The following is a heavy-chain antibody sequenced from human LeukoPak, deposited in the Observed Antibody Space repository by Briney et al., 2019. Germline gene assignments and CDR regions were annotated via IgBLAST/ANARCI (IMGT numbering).Heavy chain of an antibody. CDR2: IYYSGST. D-gene: IGHD3-22*01. V-gene: IGHV4-59*01. Sequence: PSETLSLTCNVSGDSISSYYWTWVRQFPGKGLEWIGYIYYSGSTYYNPALESRVTISVDTSKSHFSPNLTSVTAADTAMYYGARTYDSSGYSAFHVWGKGTMVTVSS. CDR3: ARTYDSSGYSAFHV. CDR1: GDSISSYY. J-gene: IGHJ3*01.